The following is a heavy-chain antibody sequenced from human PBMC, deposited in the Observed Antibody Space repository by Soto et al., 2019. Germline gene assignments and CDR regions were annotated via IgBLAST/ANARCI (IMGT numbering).Heavy chain of an antibody. CDR1: GGSFIDYY. CDR2: ITHSGST. CDR3: ARGRVGTTNWNWFDP. V-gene: IGHV4-34*01. D-gene: IGHD1-26*01. Sequence: SETLSLTCALYGGSFIDYYWNWIRQPPGKGLEWIGKITHSGSTNYNPSLKSRVTISVDTSKNHFSLKLSSVTAADTAVYSCARGRVGTTNWNWFDPWGQGTQVTVSS. J-gene: IGHJ5*02.